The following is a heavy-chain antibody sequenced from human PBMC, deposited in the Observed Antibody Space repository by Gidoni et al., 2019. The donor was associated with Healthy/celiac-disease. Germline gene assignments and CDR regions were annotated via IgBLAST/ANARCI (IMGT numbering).Heavy chain of an antibody. J-gene: IGHJ4*02. CDR3: ATGPLTGTTERFGY. D-gene: IGHD1-7*01. CDR2: IIPIFGTA. CDR1: GGTFSSYA. V-gene: IGHV1-69*01. Sequence: QLQLVQSGAEVKKPGSSVKVSCKASGGTFSSYALSWVRQAPGPGLEWMGGIIPIFGTANYGKKFQGRVTITADESTSTAYMELSSLRAEDTAVYYCATGPLTGTTERFGYWGQGTLVTVSS.